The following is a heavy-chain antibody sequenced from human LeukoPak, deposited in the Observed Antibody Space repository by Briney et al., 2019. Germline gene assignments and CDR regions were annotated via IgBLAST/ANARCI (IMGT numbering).Heavy chain of an antibody. CDR2: INHSGST. CDR1: GGSFSGYY. V-gene: IGHV4-34*01. D-gene: IGHD3-16*01. CDR3: ARDSLGAWGSYCPPLY. Sequence: SETLSLTCAVYGGSFSGYYWSWIRQPPGKGLEWIGEINHSGSTNYNPSLKSRVTISVDTSKNQFSLKLSSVTAADTAVYYCARDSLGAWGSYCPPLYWGQGTLVTVSS. J-gene: IGHJ4*02.